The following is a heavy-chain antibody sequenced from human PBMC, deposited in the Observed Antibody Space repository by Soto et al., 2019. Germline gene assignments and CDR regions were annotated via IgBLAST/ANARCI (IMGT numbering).Heavy chain of an antibody. J-gene: IGHJ5*02. CDR2: ISGSGGST. V-gene: IGHV3-23*01. CDR3: AKESGYCSGGSCYPPLGWFDP. Sequence: GGSLRLSCAASGFTFSSYAMSWVRQAPGKGLEWVSAISGSGGSTYYADSVKGRFTISRDNSKNTLYLQMNSLRAEDTAVYYCAKESGYCSGGSCYPPLGWFDPWGQGTLVTVSS. CDR1: GFTFSSYA. D-gene: IGHD2-15*01.